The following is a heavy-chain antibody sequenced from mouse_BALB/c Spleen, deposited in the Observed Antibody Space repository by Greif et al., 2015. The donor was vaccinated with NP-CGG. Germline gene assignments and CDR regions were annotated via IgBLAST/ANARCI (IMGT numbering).Heavy chain of an antibody. Sequence: VKLMESGAELVKPGASVKLSCKASGCTFTSYYMYWVKQRPGQGLEWIGEINPSNGGTNFNEKFKSKATLTVNKSSSTAYMQLSSLTSEDSAVYYCTRSGYYFWFAYWGQGTLVTVSA. CDR1: GCTFTSYY. CDR3: TRSGYYFWFAY. CDR2: INPSNGGT. D-gene: IGHD2-3*01. J-gene: IGHJ3*01. V-gene: IGHV1S81*02.